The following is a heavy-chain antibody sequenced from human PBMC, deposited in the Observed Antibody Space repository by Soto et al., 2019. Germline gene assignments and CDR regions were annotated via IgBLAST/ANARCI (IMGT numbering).Heavy chain of an antibody. Sequence: GGSLRLSCAASGFTFSSYAMSWVRQAPGKGLEWVSAISGSGGSTYYADSVKGRFTISRDNSKNTLYLQMNSLRAEDTAVYYCATASSGYYGYYYYYYGMDVWGQGTTVTVSS. CDR2: ISGSGGST. CDR3: ATASSGYYGYYYYYYGMDV. D-gene: IGHD3-22*01. V-gene: IGHV3-23*01. CDR1: GFTFSSYA. J-gene: IGHJ6*02.